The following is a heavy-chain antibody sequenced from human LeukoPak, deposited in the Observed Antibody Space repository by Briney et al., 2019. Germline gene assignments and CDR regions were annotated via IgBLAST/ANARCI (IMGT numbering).Heavy chain of an antibody. CDR2: ISDSGGST. Sequence: GGSLRLSCAVSGITLSNYGTSWVRQAPGKGLEWVAGISDSGGSTNYADSVKGRFTISRDNPKNTLYLQMNSLRAEDTAVYFCAKRGVVIRVILVGFHKEAYYFESWGQGALVTVSS. J-gene: IGHJ4*02. D-gene: IGHD3/OR15-3a*01. CDR3: AKRGVVIRVILVGFHKEAYYFES. CDR1: GITLSNYG. V-gene: IGHV3-23*01.